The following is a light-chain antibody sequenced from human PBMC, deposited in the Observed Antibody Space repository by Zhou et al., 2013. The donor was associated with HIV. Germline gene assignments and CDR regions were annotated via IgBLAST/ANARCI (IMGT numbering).Light chain of an antibody. CDR1: QSLSSY. Sequence: ENVLTQSPATLSLSPGERATLSCRASQSLSSYLAWYQQKPGQAPRLLIYDASKRATGIPARFTGSGSGTEFTLTISSLQPEDIATYYCQQSWSGITFGGGTRVEIK. J-gene: IGKJ4*01. CDR3: QQSWSGIT. V-gene: IGKV3-11*01. CDR2: DAS.